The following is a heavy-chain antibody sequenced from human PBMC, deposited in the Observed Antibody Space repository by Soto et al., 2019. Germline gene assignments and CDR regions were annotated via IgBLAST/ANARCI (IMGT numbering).Heavy chain of an antibody. D-gene: IGHD6-13*01. Sequence: GESLKISCKGSGYSFTSYWIGWVRQMPGKGLKWMGVIYPGDSDTRYSPSFQGQVTISADKSISTAYLLWSSLKASDTSMYYCARTAAAGKYYYGVDVWGQGTTVTVSS. CDR3: ARTAAAGKYYYGVDV. CDR1: GYSFTSYW. CDR2: IYPGDSDT. V-gene: IGHV5-51*01. J-gene: IGHJ6*02.